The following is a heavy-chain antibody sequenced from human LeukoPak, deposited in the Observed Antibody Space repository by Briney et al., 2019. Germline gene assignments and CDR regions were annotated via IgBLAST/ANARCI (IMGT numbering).Heavy chain of an antibody. D-gene: IGHD3-22*01. Sequence: PGGSLRLSCAASGFTFSSYAMSWVRQAPGKGLEWVSAISGSGSSTYYADSVKGRFTISRDNSKNTLYLQTNSLRAEDTAVYYCSSSYYHDSSGYGPLDYWGQGTLVTVSS. CDR3: SSSYYHDSSGYGPLDY. CDR1: GFTFSSYA. CDR2: ISGSGSST. V-gene: IGHV3-23*01. J-gene: IGHJ4*02.